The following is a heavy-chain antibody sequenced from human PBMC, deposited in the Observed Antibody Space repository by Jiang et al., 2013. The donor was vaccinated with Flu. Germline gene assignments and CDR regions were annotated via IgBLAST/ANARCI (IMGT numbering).Heavy chain of an antibody. J-gene: IGHJ3*01. CDR2: MYYSGST. V-gene: IGHV4-39*01. CDR3: ARTNYDVLTGYYNFGTFDV. D-gene: IGHD3-9*01. CDR1: GDSISSGSYY. Sequence: LLKPSETLSLTCTVSGDSISSGSYYWAWIRQPPGKGLEWIGNMYYSGSTYYNPSLKSRVTISIGATPLQFSLKLTSVTAADTAVYYCARTNYDVLTGYYNFGTFDVWGQGTLVTVSS.